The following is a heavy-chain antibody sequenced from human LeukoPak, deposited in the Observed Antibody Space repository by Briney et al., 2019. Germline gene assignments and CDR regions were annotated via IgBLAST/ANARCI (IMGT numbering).Heavy chain of an antibody. V-gene: IGHV1-2*02. CDR2: INPNSGGT. D-gene: IGHD2-2*01. CDR3: ARDFSLIVVVPAALGY. Sequence: ASVKVSCKASGYTFTGYYMHWVRQAPGQGLEWLGWINPNSGGTNYAQKFQGRVTMTRDTSISTAYMELSRLRSDDTAVYYCARDFSLIVVVPAALGYWGQGTLVTVSS. CDR1: GYTFTGYY. J-gene: IGHJ4*02.